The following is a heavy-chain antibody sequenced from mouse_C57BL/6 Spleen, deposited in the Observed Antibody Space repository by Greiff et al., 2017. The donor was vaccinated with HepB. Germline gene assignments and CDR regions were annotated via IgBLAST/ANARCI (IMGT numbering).Heavy chain of an antibody. Sequence: EVKLVESGGGLVKPGGSLKLSCAASGFTFSSYAMSWVRQTPEKRLELVATISDGGSYTYYPDNVKGRFTISRDNAKNNLYLQMSHLKSEDTAMYYCARDNWDNAMDYWGQGTSVTVSS. D-gene: IGHD4-1*01. V-gene: IGHV5-4*01. CDR2: ISDGGSYT. CDR1: GFTFSSYA. CDR3: ARDNWDNAMDY. J-gene: IGHJ4*01.